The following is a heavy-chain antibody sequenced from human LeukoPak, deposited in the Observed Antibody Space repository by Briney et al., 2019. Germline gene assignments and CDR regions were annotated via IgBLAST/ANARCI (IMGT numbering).Heavy chain of an antibody. CDR3: ARSVVVVAATHLYYYYYYMDV. J-gene: IGHJ6*03. CDR2: IKQDGSEK. Sequence: PGGSLRLSCAASGLTFSSYWMSWVRQAPGKGLEWVANIKQDGSEKYYVESVKGRFTISRDNAKNSLYLQMNSLRAEDTAVYYCARSVVVVAATHLYYYYYYMDVWGKGTTVTVSS. V-gene: IGHV3-7*01. D-gene: IGHD2-15*01. CDR1: GLTFSSYW.